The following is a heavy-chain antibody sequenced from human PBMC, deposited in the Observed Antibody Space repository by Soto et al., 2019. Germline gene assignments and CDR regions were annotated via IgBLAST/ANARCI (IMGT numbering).Heavy chain of an antibody. J-gene: IGHJ4*02. CDR2: VSYDGNIK. V-gene: IGHV3-30*18. CDR1: GFAFSNFG. CDR3: AKFWGPVTALVDDY. D-gene: IGHD3-16*01. Sequence: QVQLVESGGGVVQPGRSLRLSCAASGFAFSNFGMHWVRQAPGKGLAWVAAVSYDGNIKYYADSVKGRFTISRDNSKNTVCLEMNRLRPWDTAVYYCAKFWGPVTALVDDYWGQGTLVTVSS.